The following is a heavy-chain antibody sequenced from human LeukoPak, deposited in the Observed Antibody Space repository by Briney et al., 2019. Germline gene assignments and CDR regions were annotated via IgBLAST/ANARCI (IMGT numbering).Heavy chain of an antibody. Sequence: GGSLRLSCAASGFTFSSYEMNWVRQAPGKGLEWVSYISSSGSTTYYADSVKGRFTISRDNAKNSLYLQMNSLRAEDTAVYYCARDEAYAFDIWGQGTKVTVSA. CDR1: GFTFSSYE. V-gene: IGHV3-48*03. CDR3: ARDEAYAFDI. CDR2: ISSSGSTT. J-gene: IGHJ3*02.